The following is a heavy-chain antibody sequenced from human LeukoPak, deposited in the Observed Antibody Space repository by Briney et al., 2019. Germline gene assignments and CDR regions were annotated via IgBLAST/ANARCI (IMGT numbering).Heavy chain of an antibody. D-gene: IGHD5-24*01. J-gene: IGHJ4*02. CDR1: GFTFNNYA. V-gene: IGHV3-23*01. Sequence: PGGSLRLSCAASGFTFNNYAMNWVRQAPGKGLEWVSVISGSGGTTYYADSVKGRFTISRDSSKNTLYLQMNSLRAEDTAVYYCAKGDTDRDGKRALLDYWGQGTLVTVSS. CDR2: ISGSGGTT. CDR3: AKGDTDRDGKRALLDY.